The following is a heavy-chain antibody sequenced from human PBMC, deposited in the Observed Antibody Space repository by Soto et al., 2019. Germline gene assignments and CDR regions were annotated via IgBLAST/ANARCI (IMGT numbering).Heavy chain of an antibody. CDR1: GGSISSGGYY. J-gene: IGHJ3*02. CDR2: IYYSGST. D-gene: IGHD1-26*01. Sequence: TSETLSLTCTVSGGSISSGGYYWSWIRQHPGKGLEWIGYIYYSGSTYYNPSLKSRVTISVDTSKNQFSLKLSSVTAADTAVYYCARDIGRRGAFDIWGQGTMVTVSS. V-gene: IGHV4-31*03. CDR3: ARDIGRRGAFDI.